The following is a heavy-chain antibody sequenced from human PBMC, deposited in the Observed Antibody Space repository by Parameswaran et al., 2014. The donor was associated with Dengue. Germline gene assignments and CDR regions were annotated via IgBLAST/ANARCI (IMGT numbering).Heavy chain of an antibody. Sequence: VRQAPGRAGVDWEIYHSGSTNYDPSLKSRVTISVDESKNQFSLKLSSVTAADTAVYYCARGGIQSIFGVVIRELRFDYWGQGTLVTVSS. J-gene: IGHJ4*02. CDR3: ARGGIQSIFGVVIRELRFDY. D-gene: IGHD3-3*01. V-gene: IGHV4-4*02. CDR2: IYHSGST.